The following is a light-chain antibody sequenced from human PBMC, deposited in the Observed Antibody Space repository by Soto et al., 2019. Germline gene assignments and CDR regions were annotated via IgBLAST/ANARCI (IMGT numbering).Light chain of an antibody. CDR2: SNN. J-gene: IGLJ1*01. Sequence: QSVLTQPPSASGTPGQRVTISCSGSSSNIGSNTVNWYQQLPGTAPKLLIYSNNQRPSGAPDRVSGSKSGTSASLAISGLYSEDEGNNSCAVWEQARNGYYALETGTRVPVL. V-gene: IGLV1-44*01. CDR1: SSNIGSNT. CDR3: AVWEQARNGYYA.